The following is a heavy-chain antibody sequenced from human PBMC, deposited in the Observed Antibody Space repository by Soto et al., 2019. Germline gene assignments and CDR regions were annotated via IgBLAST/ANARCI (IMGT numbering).Heavy chain of an antibody. D-gene: IGHD3-22*01. CDR1: GGSISDHY. CDR2: IYNGGRT. CDR3: ARDRGYESSLGLYY. V-gene: IGHV4-59*11. J-gene: IGHJ4*02. Sequence: SETLSLTCTVSGGSISDHYYMWIRQSPGKGLEYIGYIYNGGRTDYNPSLKSRVIISVDTSKKQFSLKLSSVTAADTAVYFCARDRGYESSLGLYYWGQGTLVTVSS.